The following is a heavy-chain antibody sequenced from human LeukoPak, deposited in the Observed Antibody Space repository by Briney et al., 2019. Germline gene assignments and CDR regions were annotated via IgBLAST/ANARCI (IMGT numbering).Heavy chain of an antibody. CDR2: ISGSAGGT. V-gene: IGHV3-23*01. CDR3: ARAPSDGYNYLDY. D-gene: IGHD5-24*01. J-gene: IGHJ4*02. CDR1: GITLSNYA. Sequence: GGSLRLSCVVSGITLSNYAMSWVRQAPGKGLEWVSGISGSAGGTNYADSVKGRFTISRDNAKNSLYLQMNSLRAEDTAVYYCARAPSDGYNYLDYWGQGTLVTVSS.